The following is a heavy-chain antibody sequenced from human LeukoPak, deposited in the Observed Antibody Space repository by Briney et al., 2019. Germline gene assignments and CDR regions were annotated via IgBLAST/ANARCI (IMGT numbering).Heavy chain of an antibody. D-gene: IGHD1-26*01. Sequence: GGSLRLSCAASGFTFSSYWMSWVRQAPGKGLEWVANIKQDGSEKYYVDSVKGRFTISRDNAKNSLYLQMNSLRAEDTAVYYCAKPGPATTNSYGMDVWGQGTTVTVSS. J-gene: IGHJ6*02. CDR2: IKQDGSEK. CDR3: AKPGPATTNSYGMDV. CDR1: GFTFSSYW. V-gene: IGHV3-7*01.